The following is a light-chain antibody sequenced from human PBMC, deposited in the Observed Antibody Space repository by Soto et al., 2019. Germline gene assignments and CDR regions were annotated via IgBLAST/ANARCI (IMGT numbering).Light chain of an antibody. CDR3: SSYTSSSTLV. V-gene: IGLV2-14*01. Sequence: QSVLTQPASVSGSPGQSITISCTGTSSDVGGYNYVSWYQQHPGKAPKLMIYEVSNRPSGVSNRFSGSKSGNTASLTISGLQVEEEADYYCSSYTSSSTLVFGTGTKVTVL. CDR2: EVS. CDR1: SSDVGGYNY. J-gene: IGLJ1*01.